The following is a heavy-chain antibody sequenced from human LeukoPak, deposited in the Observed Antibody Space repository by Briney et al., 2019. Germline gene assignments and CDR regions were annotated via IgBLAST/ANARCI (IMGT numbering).Heavy chain of an antibody. Sequence: SETLSLTCTVSGGSISSYYWSWIRRPAGKGLEWIGRIYTSGSTNYNPTLKSRVTMSVDTSKNQPSLKLSSVTAADTAVYYCARHSSSWSATNWFDPWGQGTLVTVSS. J-gene: IGHJ5*02. CDR2: IYTSGST. CDR1: GGSISSYY. D-gene: IGHD6-13*01. CDR3: ARHSSSWSATNWFDP. V-gene: IGHV4-4*07.